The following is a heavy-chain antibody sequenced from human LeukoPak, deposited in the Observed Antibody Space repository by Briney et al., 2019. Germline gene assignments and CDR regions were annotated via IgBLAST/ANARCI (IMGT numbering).Heavy chain of an antibody. CDR3: ARDNTAGGPFDY. J-gene: IGHJ4*02. CDR1: GNTFTSYY. Sequence: ASVYLSCKASGNTFTSYYMHWVRQAPGQGLEWMGIINPSGGRTNYAQKFQGRVTMTRDTSTSAVYMELSSLRSEDTAMYYCARDNTAGGPFDYWGQGTLVSVSS. D-gene: IGHD6-13*01. CDR2: INPSGGRT. V-gene: IGHV1-46*01.